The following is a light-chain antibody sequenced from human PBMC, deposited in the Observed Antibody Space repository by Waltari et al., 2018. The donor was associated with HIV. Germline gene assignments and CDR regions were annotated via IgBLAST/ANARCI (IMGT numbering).Light chain of an antibody. Sequence: DIEMTQSPSTLSASVGDTVTITCRTSENIGNWLAWYQMKPGKAPDLLIYRASTLESGVPSRFSGRGSGTEFALTVRGLQPDDFGTFFCQQYNVYPWTFGQGTRVDLK. CDR3: QQYNVYPWT. V-gene: IGKV1-5*03. CDR1: ENIGNW. J-gene: IGKJ1*01. CDR2: RAS.